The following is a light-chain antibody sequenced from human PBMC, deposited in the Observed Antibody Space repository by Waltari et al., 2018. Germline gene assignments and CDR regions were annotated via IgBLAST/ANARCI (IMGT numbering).Light chain of an antibody. CDR1: SSNIGSYA. CDR2: YKN. V-gene: IGLV1-44*01. CDR3: SAWDDSLNAWV. J-gene: IGLJ3*02. Sequence: QSVLTQPPSVSGTPGQRVTISCPGRSSNIGSYAVNWYQQFPGTAPKLLLYYKNQRPSGVPDRFSGSKSGTSASLAISGLQSADEADYHCSAWDDSLNAWVFGGGTRLTVL.